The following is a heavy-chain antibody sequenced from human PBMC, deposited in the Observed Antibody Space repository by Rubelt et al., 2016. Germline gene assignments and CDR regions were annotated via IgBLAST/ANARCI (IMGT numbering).Heavy chain of an antibody. J-gene: IGHJ5*02. CDR3: ARDCRIAVAGTVWFDP. CDR1: GGSISSSSYY. CDR2: IYYSGST. V-gene: IGHV4-39*07. Sequence: QLQLQESGPGLVKPSETLSLTCTVSGGSISSSSYYWGWIRQPPGKGLEWIGSIYYSGSTYYNPSLTSRVTISVDTSKNQCSLKLSSVTAADTAVYYCARDCRIAVAGTVWFDPWGQGTLVTVSS. D-gene: IGHD6-19*01.